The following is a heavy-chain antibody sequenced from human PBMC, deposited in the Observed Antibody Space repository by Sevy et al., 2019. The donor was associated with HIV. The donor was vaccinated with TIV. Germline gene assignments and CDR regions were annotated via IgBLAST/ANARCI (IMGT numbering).Heavy chain of an antibody. V-gene: IGHV1-2*02. J-gene: IGHJ4*02. CDR2: INPNSGGT. CDR1: GYTFTGYY. D-gene: IGHD2-2*02. CDR3: ARALYCSSTSCYKSPDY. Sequence: ASVKVSCKASGYTFTGYYMHWVRQAPGQGLEWMGWINPNSGGTNYAQKFQGRVTMTRDTSISTAYMELSRLRSDDTAVYYCARALYCSSTSCYKSPDYWGQGTLVTVSS.